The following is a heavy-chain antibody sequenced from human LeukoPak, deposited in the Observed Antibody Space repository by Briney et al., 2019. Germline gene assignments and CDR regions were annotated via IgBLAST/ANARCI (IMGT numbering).Heavy chain of an antibody. V-gene: IGHV1-69*06. J-gene: IGHJ6*04. D-gene: IGHD5-12*01. CDR1: GGTFSSHA. CDR3: AVAQWLGPSYYYGMDV. CDR2: IIPIFGTA. Sequence: SVKVSCKASGGTFSSHAISWVRQAPGQGLEWMGGIIPIFGTANYAQKFQGRVTITADKSTSTAYMELSSLRSEDTAVYYCAVAQWLGPSYYYGMDVWGKGTTVTVSS.